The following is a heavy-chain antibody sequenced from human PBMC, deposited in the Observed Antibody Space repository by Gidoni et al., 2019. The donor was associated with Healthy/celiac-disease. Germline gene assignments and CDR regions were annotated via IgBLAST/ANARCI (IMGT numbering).Heavy chain of an antibody. Sequence: QVQLVESGGGVVQPGRALRLSCAAAGFTFSSHGIHWVRQAPGKGLEWVAGISYDGSNKYYADSVKGRFTISRDNSKNTLYLQMNSLRAEDTAVYYCAKEEEDIVVVVAATPGGYFDYWGQGTLVTVSS. V-gene: IGHV3-30*18. CDR3: AKEEEDIVVVVAATPGGYFDY. J-gene: IGHJ4*02. CDR1: GFTFSSHG. D-gene: IGHD2-15*01. CDR2: ISYDGSNK.